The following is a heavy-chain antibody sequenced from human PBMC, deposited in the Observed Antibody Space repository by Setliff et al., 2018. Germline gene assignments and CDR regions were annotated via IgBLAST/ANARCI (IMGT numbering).Heavy chain of an antibody. D-gene: IGHD6-13*01. Sequence: SETLSLTCTVSGGSISSYYWSWIRQPPGKGLEWIGYIYTSGSTNYNPSLKSRVTISVDTSKNQFSLKLSSVTAADTAVYYCARGGIAAAGIKYWGQGTLVTVSS. CDR1: GGSISSYY. CDR3: ARGGIAAAGIKY. V-gene: IGHV4-59*01. J-gene: IGHJ4*02. CDR2: IYTSGST.